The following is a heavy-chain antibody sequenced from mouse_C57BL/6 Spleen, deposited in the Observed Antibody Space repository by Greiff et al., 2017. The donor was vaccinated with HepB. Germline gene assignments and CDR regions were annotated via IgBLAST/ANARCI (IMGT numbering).Heavy chain of an antibody. Sequence: EVQLQQSGPELVKPGASVKISCKASGYTFTDYYMNWVKQSHGKSLEWIGDINPNNGGTSYNQKFKGKATLTVDKSSSTAYMELRSLTSEDSAVYYCARKRGDGLDYWGQGTTLTVSS. V-gene: IGHV1-26*01. D-gene: IGHD2-3*01. CDR2: INPNNGGT. CDR3: ARKRGDGLDY. J-gene: IGHJ2*01. CDR1: GYTFTDYY.